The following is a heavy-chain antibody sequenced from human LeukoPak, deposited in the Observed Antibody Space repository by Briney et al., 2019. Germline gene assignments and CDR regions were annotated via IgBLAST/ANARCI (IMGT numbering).Heavy chain of an antibody. Sequence: SETLSLTCTVSGGSISSSSYYWGWIRQPPGKGLEWIGSIYYSGSTYYNPSLKSRVTISVDTSKNQFSLKLSSVTAADTAVYYCARDGLLWFGEPRGGYWGQGTLVTVSS. J-gene: IGHJ4*02. CDR3: ARDGLLWFGEPRGGY. CDR1: GGSISSSSYY. CDR2: IYYSGST. D-gene: IGHD3-10*01. V-gene: IGHV4-39*07.